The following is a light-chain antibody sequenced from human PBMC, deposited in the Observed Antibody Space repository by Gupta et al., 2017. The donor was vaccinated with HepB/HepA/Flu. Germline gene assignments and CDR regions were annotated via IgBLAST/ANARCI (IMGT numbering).Light chain of an antibody. Sequence: QSVLTQPPSASGTPGQRVTISCSGSSSNSGSNTVNWYQQLPGTAPKLLIYTSNHRPSGVPDRFSGSKSGTSASLAISGLQSDDEADYYCAAWDDSLNGYVFGTGTKVSVL. V-gene: IGLV1-44*01. CDR1: SSNSGSNT. CDR3: AAWDDSLNGYV. J-gene: IGLJ1*01. CDR2: TSN.